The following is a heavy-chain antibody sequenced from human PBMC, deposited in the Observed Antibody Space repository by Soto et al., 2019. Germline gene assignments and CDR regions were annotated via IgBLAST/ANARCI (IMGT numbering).Heavy chain of an antibody. Sequence: GGSLRLSCEVSGFALSSNWMSWVRQAPGKGLEWVANMRPEGGDKYYVDSVKGRFTISRDNAKNSLYLQMSSLRAEDTAVYYSARLNQQAPRWGQGTVVTVSS. V-gene: IGHV3-7*05. J-gene: IGHJ4*02. CDR1: GFALSSNW. CDR3: ARLNQQAPR. CDR2: MRPEGGDK.